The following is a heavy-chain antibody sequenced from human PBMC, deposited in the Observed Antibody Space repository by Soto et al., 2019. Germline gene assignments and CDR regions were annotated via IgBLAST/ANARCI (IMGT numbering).Heavy chain of an antibody. CDR2: ISSSSSYI. V-gene: IGHV3-21*01. CDR3: ARVSFDWPDY. D-gene: IGHD3-9*01. CDR1: GFTFSSYS. J-gene: IGHJ4*02. Sequence: EVQLVESGGGLVKPGGSMRLSCAASGFTFSSYSMNWVRQAPGKGLEWVSSISSSSSYIYYADSVKGRFTISRDNAKNSLYLQMNSLRAEDTAVYYCARVSFDWPDYWGQGTLVTVSS.